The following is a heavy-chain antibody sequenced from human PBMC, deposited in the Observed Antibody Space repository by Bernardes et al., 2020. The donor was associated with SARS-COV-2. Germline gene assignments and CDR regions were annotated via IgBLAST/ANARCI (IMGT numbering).Heavy chain of an antibody. CDR1: GFAFSDYW. Sequence: GGSLRLSCAASGFAFSDYWMTWVRQAPGKGLEWVSGIGSDGNTPYTDSVGGRLSISRDNSKNILYLQRNSLIGEDTAVNFCARDLFWWVAADYCGQGTLVTV. J-gene: IGHJ4*02. D-gene: IGHD2-15*01. CDR3: ARDLFWWVAADY. V-gene: IGHV3-23*01. CDR2: IGSDGNT.